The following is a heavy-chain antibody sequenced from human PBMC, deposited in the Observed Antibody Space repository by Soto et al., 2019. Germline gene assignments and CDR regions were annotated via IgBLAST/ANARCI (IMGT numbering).Heavy chain of an antibody. V-gene: IGHV3-15*01. Sequence: QLVESGGGFVMPGMSLRLTCAGSEFNFSNAWMTWVRQAPGKGLERVGLIRSQGDGGTADYAAPVRGRFTISRDDSQSLVFLHMENLQPEDTAVYYCITAPLRWGQGTLVTVSS. CDR3: ITAPLR. J-gene: IGHJ4*02. CDR2: IRSQGDGGTA. CDR1: EFNFSNAW.